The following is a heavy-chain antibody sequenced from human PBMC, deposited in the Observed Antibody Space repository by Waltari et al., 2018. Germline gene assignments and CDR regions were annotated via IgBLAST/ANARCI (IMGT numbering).Heavy chain of an antibody. CDR3: ARGGRTTAFDY. J-gene: IGHJ4*02. CDR2: ISYDGSNK. CDR1: GFTFSSYA. Sequence: VQLVESGGGVVQPGRSLRLSCAASGFTFSSYAMHWVRQAPGKGLEWVAVISYDGSNKYYADSVKGRFTISRDNSKNTLYLQMNSLRAEDTAVYYCARGGRTTAFDYWGQGTLVTVSS. D-gene: IGHD4-4*01. V-gene: IGHV3-30*01.